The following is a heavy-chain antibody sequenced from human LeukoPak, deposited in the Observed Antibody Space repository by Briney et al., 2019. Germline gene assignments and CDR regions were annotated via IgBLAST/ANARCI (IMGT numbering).Heavy chain of an antibody. V-gene: IGHV1-8*01. Sequence: ASVKVSCKASGYTFTSYGINWVRQATGQGLEWMGWMNPNSGNTGYAQKLQGRVTMTRNTSISTAYIELSSLRSEDTAVYYCARREYSSSSGGYYYYYMDAWGKGTTVTVSS. CDR2: MNPNSGNT. D-gene: IGHD6-6*01. J-gene: IGHJ6*03. CDR1: GYTFTSYG. CDR3: ARREYSSSSGGYYYYYMDA.